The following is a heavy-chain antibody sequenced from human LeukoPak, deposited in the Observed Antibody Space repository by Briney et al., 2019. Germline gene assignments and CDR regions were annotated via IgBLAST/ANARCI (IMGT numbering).Heavy chain of an antibody. Sequence: SETLSLTCTVSGGSISSSSYYWGWIRQPPGKGLEWIGSIYYSGSTYYNPSLKSRVTISVDTSKNQFSLKLSSVTAADTAVYYCARRVRGPFDYWGQGTLVTVSS. V-gene: IGHV4-39*07. CDR3: ARRVRGPFDY. CDR2: IYYSGST. D-gene: IGHD2-21*01. CDR1: GGSISSSSYY. J-gene: IGHJ4*02.